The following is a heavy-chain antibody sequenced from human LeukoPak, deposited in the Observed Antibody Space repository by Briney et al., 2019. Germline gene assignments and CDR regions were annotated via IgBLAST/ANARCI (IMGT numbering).Heavy chain of an antibody. Sequence: SVKVSCKASGGTFSSYAISWVRQAPGQGLEWMGGIIPIFGTANYAQKFQGRVTITADKSTSTAYMGLSSLRSEDTAVYYCARTPSQAAGRSSYNWFDPWGQGTLVTASS. J-gene: IGHJ5*02. CDR1: GGTFSSYA. CDR3: ARTPSQAAGRSSYNWFDP. V-gene: IGHV1-69*06. CDR2: IIPIFGTA. D-gene: IGHD6-13*01.